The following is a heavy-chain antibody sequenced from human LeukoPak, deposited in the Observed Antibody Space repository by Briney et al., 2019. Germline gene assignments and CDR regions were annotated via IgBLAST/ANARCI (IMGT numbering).Heavy chain of an antibody. V-gene: IGHV3-74*01. CDR3: TRDYSYAMDV. CDR1: GFTFSSAW. Sequence: GGSLRLSCAASGFTFSSAWMHWVRQTPGKGLVWVSRISSDWISTNYADAVKGRCTISRDNAKNMVNLQMNSLRDEDTAIYYCTRDYSYAMDVWGQGTTVTVSS. CDR2: ISSDWIST. J-gene: IGHJ6*02.